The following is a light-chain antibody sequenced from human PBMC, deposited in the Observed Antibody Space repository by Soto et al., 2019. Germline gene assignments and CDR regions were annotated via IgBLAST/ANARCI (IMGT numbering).Light chain of an antibody. CDR3: SSYVGTYIVV. V-gene: IGLV2-11*01. J-gene: IGLJ2*01. Sequence: QSALTQPRSVSGSPGQSVTISCTGTSSDVRGYSFVSWYQQHPGKAPKLIISDVSKRPSGVPQRFSGSKSDNTASLTISGLQAEDEADYYCSSYVGTYIVVFGGGTKLPS. CDR2: DVS. CDR1: SSDVRGYSF.